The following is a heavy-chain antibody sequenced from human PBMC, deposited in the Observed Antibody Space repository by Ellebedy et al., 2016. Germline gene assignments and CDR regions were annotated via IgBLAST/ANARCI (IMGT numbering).Heavy chain of an antibody. J-gene: IGHJ5*02. CDR1: GGSFSGYY. CDR3: ARQYSGSYNWFNP. V-gene: IGHV4-34*01. CDR2: INHSGST. D-gene: IGHD1-26*01. Sequence: SETLSLXXAVYGGSFSGYYWSWIRQPPGKGLEWIGEINHSGSTNYNPSLKSRVTISVDTSKNQFSLKLTSVTAADTAVYYCARQYSGSYNWFNPWGQGTLVTVSS.